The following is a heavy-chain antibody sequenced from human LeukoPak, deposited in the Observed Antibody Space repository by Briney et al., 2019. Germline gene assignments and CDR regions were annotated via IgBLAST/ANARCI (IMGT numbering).Heavy chain of an antibody. V-gene: IGHV3-23*01. CDR2: IGGSGGST. CDR1: GFTFNSYA. Sequence: GGSLRLSCAASGFTFNSYAMSWVRQAPGKGLEWVSVIGGSGGSTYYADSVKGRFTISRDNSKNTLFLQMNSLRAEDTAVYYCAKVHVTTTNLDYWGQGTLVTVSS. CDR3: AKVHVTTTNLDY. J-gene: IGHJ4*02. D-gene: IGHD4-17*01.